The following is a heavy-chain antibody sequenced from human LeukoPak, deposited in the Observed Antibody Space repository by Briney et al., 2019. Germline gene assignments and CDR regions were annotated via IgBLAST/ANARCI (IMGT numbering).Heavy chain of an antibody. V-gene: IGHV3-23*01. CDR3: AKGKVVVVPAAVYFQH. D-gene: IGHD2-2*01. CDR2: ISGSGGST. Sequence: GGSLRLSCAASGFTFSSYAMSWVRQAPGKGLEWVSAISGSGGSTYYADSVKGRFTISRDNSKNTLYLQMNSLRAEDTAVYYCAKGKVVVVPAAVYFQHWGQGTLVTVSS. CDR1: GFTFSSYA. J-gene: IGHJ1*01.